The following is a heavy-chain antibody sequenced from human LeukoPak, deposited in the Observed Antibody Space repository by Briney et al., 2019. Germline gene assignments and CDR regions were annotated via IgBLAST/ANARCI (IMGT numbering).Heavy chain of an antibody. CDR1: GGSISSGGYY. CDR3: ARVVITLLDY. J-gene: IGHJ4*02. D-gene: IGHD3-22*01. CDR2: ISGSGGST. Sequence: LSLTCTVSGGSISSGGYYWSWVRQAPGKGLEWVSAISGSGGSTYYADSVKGRFTISRDNSKNTLYLQMNSLRAEDTAVYYCARVVITLLDYWGQGTLVTVSS. V-gene: IGHV3-23*01.